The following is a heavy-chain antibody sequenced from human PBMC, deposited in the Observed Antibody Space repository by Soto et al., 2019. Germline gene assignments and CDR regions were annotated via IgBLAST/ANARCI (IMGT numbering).Heavy chain of an antibody. CDR3: AREKISPPTVPLPLPYYYGMDV. CDR2: IIPIFGTA. CDR1: GGTFSSYA. Sequence: SVKVSCKASGGTFSSYAISWVRQAPGQGLEWMGGIIPIFGTANYAQKFQGRVTITADESTSTAYMELSSLRSEDTAVYYCAREKISPPTVPLPLPYYYGMDVWGQGTTVTVSS. J-gene: IGHJ6*02. D-gene: IGHD4-17*01. V-gene: IGHV1-69*13.